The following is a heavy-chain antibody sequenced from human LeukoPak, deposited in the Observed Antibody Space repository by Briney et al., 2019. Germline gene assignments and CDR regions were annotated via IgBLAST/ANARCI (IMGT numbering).Heavy chain of an antibody. CDR1: GGTFSSYA. CDR3: AGASRLRYFGSRYYFDY. CDR2: IIPIFGTA. D-gene: IGHD3-9*01. Sequence: SVKVSCKASGGTFSSYAISWVRQAPGQGLEWMGGIIPIFGTANYAQKFQGRVTITADESTSTAYMELSSLRSEDAAVYYCAGASRLRYFGSRYYFDYWGQGTLVTVSS. V-gene: IGHV1-69*01. J-gene: IGHJ4*02.